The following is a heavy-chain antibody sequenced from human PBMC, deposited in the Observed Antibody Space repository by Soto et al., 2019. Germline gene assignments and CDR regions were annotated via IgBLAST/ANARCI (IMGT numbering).Heavy chain of an antibody. J-gene: IGHJ4*02. V-gene: IGHV4-34*01. CDR2: INHSGST. CDR1: GGSFSGYY. D-gene: IGHD2-2*02. Sequence: QVQLQQWGAGLLKPSETLSLTCAVYGGSFSGYYWSWIRQPPGKGLEWIGEINHSGSTNYNPSLKSRVTISVYTSKNQFSLKLSSVTAADTAVYYCARAGYCSSTSCYNWNNVHFDYWGQGTLVTVSS. CDR3: ARAGYCSSTSCYNWNNVHFDY.